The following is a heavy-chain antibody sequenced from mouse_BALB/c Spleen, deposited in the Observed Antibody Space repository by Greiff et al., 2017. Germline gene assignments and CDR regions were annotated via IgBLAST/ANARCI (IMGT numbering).Heavy chain of an antibody. CDR2: ISSGSSTI. Sequence: EVHLVESGGGLVQPGGSRKLSCAAPGFTFSSFGMHWVRQAPEKGLEWVAYISSGSSTIYYADTVKGRFTISRDNPKNTLFLQMTSLRSEDTAMYYCAREDYFDYWGQGTTLTVSS. J-gene: IGHJ2*01. V-gene: IGHV5-17*02. CDR3: AREDYFDY. CDR1: GFTFSSFG.